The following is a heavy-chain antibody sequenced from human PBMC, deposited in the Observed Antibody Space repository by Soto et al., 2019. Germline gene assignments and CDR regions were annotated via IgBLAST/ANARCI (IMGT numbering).Heavy chain of an antibody. CDR1: GYTFTSYG. D-gene: IGHD3-3*01. Sequence: ASVKVSCKASGYTFTSYGISWVRQAPGQGLEWMGWISAYNGNTNYAQKLQGRVTMTTDTSTSTAYMELGSLRSDDTAVYYCARGSDFGVVIGWFDPWGQGTLVTVSS. V-gene: IGHV1-18*01. J-gene: IGHJ5*02. CDR3: ARGSDFGVVIGWFDP. CDR2: ISAYNGNT.